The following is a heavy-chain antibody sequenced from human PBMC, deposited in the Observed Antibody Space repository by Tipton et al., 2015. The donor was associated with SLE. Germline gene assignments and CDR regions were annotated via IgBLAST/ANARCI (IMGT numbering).Heavy chain of an antibody. J-gene: IGHJ4*02. CDR1: GGTISSYY. CDR2: IYYSGST. D-gene: IGHD6-13*01. CDR3: AIVFSRHQLAFDY. V-gene: IGHV4-59*01. Sequence: LRPSCTVSGGTISSYYWSWIRQPPGKGLEWIGNIYYSGSTNYNPSLKRRVTISVDTSKNQFSLKLSSVNAADTAVYYSAIVFSRHQLAFDYWCRGTLVTVSS.